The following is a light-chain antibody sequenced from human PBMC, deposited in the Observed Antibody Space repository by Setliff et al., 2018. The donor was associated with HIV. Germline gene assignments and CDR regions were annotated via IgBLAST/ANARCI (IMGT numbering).Light chain of an antibody. CDR3: SSYTSSTPLYV. J-gene: IGLJ1*01. V-gene: IGLV2-14*03. CDR1: SSDVGGYNY. Sequence: QSVLTQPRSVSGSPGQSVTISCTGTSSDVGGYNYVSWYQQHPGKAPKLMIYAVSNRPSGVSNRFSGSKSGNTASLTISGLQAEDEADYYCSSYTSSTPLYVFGTGTKVTVL. CDR2: AVS.